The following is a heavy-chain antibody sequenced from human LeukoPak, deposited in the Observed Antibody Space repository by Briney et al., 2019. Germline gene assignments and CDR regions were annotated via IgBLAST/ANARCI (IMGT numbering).Heavy chain of an antibody. Sequence: GASVKVSCKAAGGTFSSYAISWVRQAPGQGLQWLGQIIPIFGTANYAQKFQGRVTITTDESTSTAYMELSSLRSEDTAVYYCARAPGGLDIWGQGTTITVSS. CDR2: IIPIFGTA. CDR1: GGTFSSYA. V-gene: IGHV1-69*05. D-gene: IGHD1-14*01. CDR3: ARAPGGLDI. J-gene: IGHJ3*02.